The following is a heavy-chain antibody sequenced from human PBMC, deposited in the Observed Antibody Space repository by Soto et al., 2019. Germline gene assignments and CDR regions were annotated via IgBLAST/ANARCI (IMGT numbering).Heavy chain of an antibody. Sequence: KASETLSLTCAVYGGSFSGYYWSWIRQPPGKGLEWIGEINHSGSTNYNPSLKSRVTISVDTSKNQFSLKLSSVTAADTAVYYCARGRASGYWGQGTLVTVSS. J-gene: IGHJ4*02. V-gene: IGHV4-34*01. CDR2: INHSGST. CDR1: GGSFSGYY. D-gene: IGHD3-10*01. CDR3: ARGRASGY.